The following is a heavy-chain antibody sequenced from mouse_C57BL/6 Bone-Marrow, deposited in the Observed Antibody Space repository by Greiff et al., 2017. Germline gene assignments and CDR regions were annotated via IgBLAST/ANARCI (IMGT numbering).Heavy chain of an antibody. CDR1: GYTFTSYW. Sequence: VQLQQPGAELVKPGASVKMSCKASGYTFTSYWMHWVKQRPGRGLEWIGGIDPNSGGTKYNEKFKSKATLTVDKPSSTAYMQLSSLTSEDAAVFYCAGSRWLLGSAMDYWGQGTSVTVSS. J-gene: IGHJ4*01. D-gene: IGHD2-3*01. V-gene: IGHV1-72*01. CDR2: IDPNSGGT. CDR3: AGSRWLLGSAMDY.